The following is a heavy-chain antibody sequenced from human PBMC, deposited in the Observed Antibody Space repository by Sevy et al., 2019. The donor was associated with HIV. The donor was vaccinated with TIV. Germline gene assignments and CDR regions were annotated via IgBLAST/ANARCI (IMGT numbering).Heavy chain of an antibody. J-gene: IGHJ3*02. CDR2: INQDGSEK. CDR1: GISFSNYW. CDR3: ARDRWAKYPEDGFDI. V-gene: IGHV3-7*01. Sequence: GGSLRLSCAASGISFSNYWMSWVRQAPGKGLERVANINQDGSEKKFVGSVKGRFTISRDNAKNSVYLQMNSLTAEDTAVYYCARDRWAKYPEDGFDIWSQGTMVTVSS.